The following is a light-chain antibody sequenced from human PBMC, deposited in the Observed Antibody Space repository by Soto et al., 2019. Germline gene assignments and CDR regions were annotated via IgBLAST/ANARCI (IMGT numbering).Light chain of an antibody. J-gene: IGKJ5*01. Sequence: EVVLTQSQVAMFFSTGERGTLSCRASQSFRGLLAWYQQKTGQDPRLLIYDEYNRATGIPPRFSGSGSGTDFTLNISSLETEDSAVYDCQKRHMWPIPFGEGGRREIK. CDR1: QSFRGL. CDR3: QKRHMWPIP. CDR2: DEY. V-gene: IGKV3-11*01.